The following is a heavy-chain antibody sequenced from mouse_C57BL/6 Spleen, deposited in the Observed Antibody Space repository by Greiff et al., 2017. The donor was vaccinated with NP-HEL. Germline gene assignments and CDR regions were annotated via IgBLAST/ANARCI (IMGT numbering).Heavy chain of an antibody. CDR2: INPYNGGT. CDR1: GYTFTDYY. Sequence: VQLQQSGPVLVKPGASVKMSCKASGYTFTDYYMNWVKQSHGKSLEWIGVINPYNGGTSYNQKFKGKATLTVDKSSSTAYMELNSLTSEDSAVYYCARWSGYYGNFYAMDYWGQGTSVTVSS. D-gene: IGHD2-1*01. J-gene: IGHJ4*01. CDR3: ARWSGYYGNFYAMDY. V-gene: IGHV1-19*01.